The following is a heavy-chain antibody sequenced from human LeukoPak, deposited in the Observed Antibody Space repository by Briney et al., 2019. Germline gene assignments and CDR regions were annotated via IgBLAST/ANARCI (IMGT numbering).Heavy chain of an antibody. J-gene: IGHJ4*02. D-gene: IGHD6-13*01. CDR1: GGSISSYY. V-gene: IGHV4-39*07. CDR2: IYYSGST. Sequence: PSETLSLTCTVSGGSISSYYWGWIRQPPGKGLEWIGSIYYSGSTYYNPSLKSRVTISVDTSKNQFSLKLSSVTAADTAVYYCARDAFSSSWSSYFFDYWGQGTLVTVSS. CDR3: ARDAFSSSWSSYFFDY.